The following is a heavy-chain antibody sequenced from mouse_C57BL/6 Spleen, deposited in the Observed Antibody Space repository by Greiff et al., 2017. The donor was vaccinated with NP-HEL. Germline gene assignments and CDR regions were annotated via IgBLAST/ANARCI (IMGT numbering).Heavy chain of an antibody. CDR2: IYPGDGDT. J-gene: IGHJ3*01. V-gene: IGHV1-82*01. Sequence: VQLQQSGPELVKPGASVKISCKASGYAFSSSWMNWVKQRPGKGLEWIGRIYPGDGDTNYNGKFKGKATLTADKSSSTAYMQLSSLTSEDSAVYFCARLGDLSWFAYWGQGTLVTVSA. CDR3: ARLGDLSWFAY. D-gene: IGHD3-3*01. CDR1: GYAFSSSW.